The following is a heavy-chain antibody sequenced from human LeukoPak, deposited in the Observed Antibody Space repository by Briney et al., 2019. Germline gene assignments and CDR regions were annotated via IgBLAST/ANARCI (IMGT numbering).Heavy chain of an antibody. CDR3: ARSGYSYGSDYYYMDV. CDR1: GFTFSSYE. V-gene: IGHV3-48*03. D-gene: IGHD5-18*01. CDR2: ISSSGSTI. J-gene: IGHJ6*03. Sequence: PGGSLRLSCAASGFTFSSYEMNWVRQASGKGLEWVSYISSSGSTIYYADSVKGRFTISRDNAKNSLYLQMNSLRAEDTAVYYCARSGYSYGSDYYYMDVWGKGTTVTVSS.